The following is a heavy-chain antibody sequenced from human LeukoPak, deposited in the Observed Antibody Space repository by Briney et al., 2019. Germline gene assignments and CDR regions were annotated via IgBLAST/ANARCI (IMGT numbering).Heavy chain of an antibody. CDR2: ISSSSTYI. Sequence: GGSLRLSCAASGFTFSSYKMNWVRQAPGKGLEWVSSISSSSTYIYYADSVKGRFTISRDNAKNSLYLQMNSLRAEDTAVYYCAREVNWNYVDYWGQGTLVTVSS. CDR1: GFTFSSYK. J-gene: IGHJ4*02. V-gene: IGHV3-21*01. CDR3: AREVNWNYVDY. D-gene: IGHD1-20*01.